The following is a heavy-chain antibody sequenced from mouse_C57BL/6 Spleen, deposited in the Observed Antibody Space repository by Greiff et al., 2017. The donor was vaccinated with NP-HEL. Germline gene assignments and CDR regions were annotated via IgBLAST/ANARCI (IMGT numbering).Heavy chain of an antibody. CDR1: GYSITSGYY. J-gene: IGHJ2*01. D-gene: IGHD1-1*01. Sequence: EVQLQESGPGLVKPSQSLSLTCSVTGYSITSGYYWNWIRQFPGNKLEWMGYISYDGSNNYNPSLKNRISITRDTSKNQFFLKLNSVTTEDTATYYCARDGDYGSSVFDYWGQGTTLTVSS. CDR2: ISYDGSN. V-gene: IGHV3-6*01. CDR3: ARDGDYGSSVFDY.